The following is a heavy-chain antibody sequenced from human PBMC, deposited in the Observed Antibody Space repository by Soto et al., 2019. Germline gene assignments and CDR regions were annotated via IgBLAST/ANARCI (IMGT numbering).Heavy chain of an antibody. J-gene: IGHJ4*02. CDR1: GFTFSSYS. CDR2: ISSSSSTI. D-gene: IGHD2-15*01. Sequence: GSLRLSCAASGFTFSSYSMNWVRQAPGKGLEWVSYISSSSSTIYYADSVKGRFTISRDNAKNSLYLQMNSLRAEDTAVYYCAKAPPLYCSGGSCYPDYWGQGTLVTVSS. CDR3: AKAPPLYCSGGSCYPDY. V-gene: IGHV3-48*01.